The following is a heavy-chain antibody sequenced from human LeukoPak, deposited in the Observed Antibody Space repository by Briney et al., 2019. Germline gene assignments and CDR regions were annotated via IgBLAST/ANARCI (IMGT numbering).Heavy chain of an antibody. CDR3: ARGDVAAVSWFDP. V-gene: IGHV1-69*05. J-gene: IGHJ5*02. CDR1: GGTFSSYA. CDR2: MIPIFGTA. Sequence: SVKVSCKASGGTFSSYAISWVRQAPGQGLEWMGRMIPIFGTANYAQKFQGRVTITTDESTSTAYMELSSLRSEDTAVYYCARGDVAAVSWFDPWGQGTLVTVSS. D-gene: IGHD6-19*01.